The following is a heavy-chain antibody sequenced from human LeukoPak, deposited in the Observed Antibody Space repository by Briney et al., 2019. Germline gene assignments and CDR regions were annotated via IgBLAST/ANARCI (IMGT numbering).Heavy chain of an antibody. CDR1: GFTFSSYE. V-gene: IGHV3-48*03. J-gene: IGHJ6*03. CDR3: AKISADTAMVYYYYYYMDV. Sequence: GGSLRLSCAASGFTFSSYEMNWVRQAPGKGLEWVSYISSSGSTIYYADSVKGRFTISRDNSKNTLYLQMNSLRAEDTAVYYCAKISADTAMVYYYYYYMDVWGKGTTVTVSS. D-gene: IGHD5-18*01. CDR2: ISSSGSTI.